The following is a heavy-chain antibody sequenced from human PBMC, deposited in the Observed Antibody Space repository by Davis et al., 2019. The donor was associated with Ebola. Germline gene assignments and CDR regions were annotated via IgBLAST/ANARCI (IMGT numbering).Heavy chain of an antibody. CDR3: ARSPGIARYNWFDP. J-gene: IGHJ5*02. CDR1: SGSISSSSYY. D-gene: IGHD6-13*01. CDR2: IYYSGST. V-gene: IGHV4-39*07. Sequence: SETLSLTCTVSSGSISSSSYYWGWIRQPPGKGLEWIGSIYYSGSTYYNPSLKSRVTISVDTSKNQFSLKLSSVTAADTAVYYCARSPGIARYNWFDPWGQGTLVTVSS.